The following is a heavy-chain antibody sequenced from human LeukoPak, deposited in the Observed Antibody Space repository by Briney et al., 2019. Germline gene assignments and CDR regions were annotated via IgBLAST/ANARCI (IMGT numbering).Heavy chain of an antibody. CDR2: VISVLDYT. J-gene: IGHJ3*02. V-gene: IGHV3-21*05. Sequence: GGSLRLSCGASGFTFSPYGMNWVRQAPGKGLEGLSYVISVLDYTFYANSLKARFNASRENAKKTLYLQMNSLRAEDTAGYYCTRDLKGPVNDVFDMWGQGTMVTVSS. D-gene: IGHD4-23*01. CDR3: TRDLKGPVNDVFDM. CDR1: GFTFSPYG.